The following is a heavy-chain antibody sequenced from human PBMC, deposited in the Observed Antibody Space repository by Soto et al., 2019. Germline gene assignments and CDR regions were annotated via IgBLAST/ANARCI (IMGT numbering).Heavy chain of an antibody. CDR3: AKDLAGKQQLVDC. Sequence: GESLKISCAASGFTFSSYGMHWVRQAPGKGLEWVAVISYDGSNKYYADSVKGRFTISRDNSKNTLYLQMNSLRAEDTAVYYCAKDLAGKQQLVDCWGQGTLVTVSS. CDR2: ISYDGSNK. J-gene: IGHJ4*02. D-gene: IGHD6-13*01. CDR1: GFTFSSYG. V-gene: IGHV3-30*18.